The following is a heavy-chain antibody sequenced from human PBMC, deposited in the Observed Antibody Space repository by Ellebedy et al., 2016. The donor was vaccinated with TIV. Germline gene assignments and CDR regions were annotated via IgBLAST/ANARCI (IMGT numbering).Heavy chain of an antibody. Sequence: GESLKISCAASGFTFSSYTINWVRQTPGKGLEWVSSISSSGSYLYYADSVKGRFTISRDNAKNSLYLQMNSLRVDETAVYYCATSRARVYWGQGTLVTVSS. CDR2: ISSSGSYL. V-gene: IGHV3-21*01. CDR3: ATSRARVY. J-gene: IGHJ4*02. CDR1: GFTFSSYT.